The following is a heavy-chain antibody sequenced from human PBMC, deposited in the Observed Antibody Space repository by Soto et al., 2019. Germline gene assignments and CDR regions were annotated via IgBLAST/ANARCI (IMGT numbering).Heavy chain of an antibody. CDR2: ILYDGSKK. Sequence: GGSLRLSCAASGFTFSSYGMHWVRQAPGKGLEWVAVILYDGSKKYDADSVKGRFTISRDNAKNTLYLQMNSLRAEDTAVYYCAKGAVGYSYGLQYYFDYWGQGTLVTVSS. CDR1: GFTFSSYG. CDR3: AKGAVGYSYGLQYYFDY. J-gene: IGHJ4*02. V-gene: IGHV3-30*18. D-gene: IGHD5-18*01.